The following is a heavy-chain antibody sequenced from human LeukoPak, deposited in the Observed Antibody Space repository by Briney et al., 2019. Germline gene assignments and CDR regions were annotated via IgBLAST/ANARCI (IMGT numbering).Heavy chain of an antibody. V-gene: IGHV4-39*01. CDR3: ARLRVDMATFYFDY. CDR1: GGSISSSTYY. D-gene: IGHD5-24*01. CDR2: IYYSGST. Sequence: SETLSLTCTVSGGSISSSTYYWVWIRQPPGKGLEWIGSIYYSGSTYYNPSLKSRVTISVDTSKNQFSLKLSSVTAADTAVYYCARLRVDMATFYFDYWGQGTLVTVSS. J-gene: IGHJ4*02.